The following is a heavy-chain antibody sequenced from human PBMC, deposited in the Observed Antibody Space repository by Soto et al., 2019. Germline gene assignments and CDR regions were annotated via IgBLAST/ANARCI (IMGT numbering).Heavy chain of an antibody. J-gene: IGHJ4*02. Sequence: QVQLVQSGAEVKKPGASVKVSCKASGYTFTSYDINWVRQATGQGLEWMGWMNPNSGNTGYAQKFQGRVTMTRNTSISPAYRELSSLRSEDTAVYYCARGLRTTVVTPRSYYFGYWGQGTLVTVSS. V-gene: IGHV1-8*01. CDR3: ARGLRTTVVTPRSYYFGY. D-gene: IGHD4-17*01. CDR1: GYTFTSYD. CDR2: MNPNSGNT.